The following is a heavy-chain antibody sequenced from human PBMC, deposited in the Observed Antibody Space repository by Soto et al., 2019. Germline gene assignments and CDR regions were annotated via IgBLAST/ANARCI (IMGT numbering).Heavy chain of an antibody. J-gene: IGHJ4*02. Sequence: EVQLVESGGGLVQPGGSLRLSCAASGFTFSSYWMHWVRQAPGKGLVWVSRINSDGSSTSYADSVKGRFTISRDNAKNTLYRQMNSVGAEDTAVYYCARGGVVTAMIRGYWGQGTLVTVSS. CDR3: ARGGVVTAMIRGY. CDR1: GFTFSSYW. CDR2: INSDGSST. D-gene: IGHD2-21*02. V-gene: IGHV3-74*01.